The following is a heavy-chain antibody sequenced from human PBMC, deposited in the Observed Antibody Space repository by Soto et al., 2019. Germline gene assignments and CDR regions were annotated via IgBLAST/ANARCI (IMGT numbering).Heavy chain of an antibody. D-gene: IGHD3-22*01. CDR2: IYYSGST. J-gene: IGHJ5*02. CDR1: GGSISSSSYY. V-gene: IGHV4-39*01. CDR3: ARLYYYDSSGYANWFDP. Sequence: PSETLSLTCTVSGGSISSSSYYWGWIRQPPGKGLEWIGSIYYSGSTYYNPSLKSRVTISVDTSKNQFSLKLSSVTAADTAVYYCARLYYYDSSGYANWFDPWGQGTLVTVSS.